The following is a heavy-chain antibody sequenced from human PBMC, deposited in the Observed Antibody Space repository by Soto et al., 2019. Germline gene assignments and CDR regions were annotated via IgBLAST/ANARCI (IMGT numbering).Heavy chain of an antibody. J-gene: IGHJ4*02. V-gene: IGHV1-18*01. D-gene: IGHD5-18*01. CDR1: GYTFTTYG. CDR2: LSTSNGGT. CDR3: DRGVGNRYGYGYGY. Sequence: QVQLVQSGPEVKKPGASVTVSCKVSGYTFTTYGVSWVRQAPGQGLEWMGWLSTSNGGTNYARILQGRDTMTTDTSKSAAYLEVLSLRTDDTDVYFCDRGVGNRYGYGYGYWGQGTLVTVSS.